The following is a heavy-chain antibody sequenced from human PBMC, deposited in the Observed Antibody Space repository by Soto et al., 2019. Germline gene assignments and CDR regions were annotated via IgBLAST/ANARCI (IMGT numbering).Heavy chain of an antibody. CDR3: GSGPTVSRVDP. J-gene: IGHJ5*02. V-gene: IGHV1-69*01. Sequence: QVQLVQSGAEVKKPGSSVKVSCKASGGSFSSYAINWVRQAPGQGLEWMGGIIPIFDTTYYAQKFQGRVTITADESTNTAYMDLSSLRSADTAIYYCGSGPTVSRVDPWGQGTLVTVSS. D-gene: IGHD2-2*01. CDR1: GGSFSSYA. CDR2: IIPIFDTT.